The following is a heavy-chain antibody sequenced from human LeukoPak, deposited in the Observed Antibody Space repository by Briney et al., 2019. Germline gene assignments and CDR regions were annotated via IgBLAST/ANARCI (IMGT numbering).Heavy chain of an antibody. J-gene: IGHJ4*02. V-gene: IGHV1-18*01. CDR2: TYNSYT. D-gene: IGHD3-9*01. CDR1: GYTSTTYG. CDR3: ARVDLLTGYYFFDY. Sequence: ASVKVSCKASGYTSTTYGISWVRQAPGQGLEWMGWTYNSYTHYAQKLQGRVTMTTDTSTSTAYMELRSLGSDETAVYYCARVDLLTGYYFFDYWGQGTLVTVSS.